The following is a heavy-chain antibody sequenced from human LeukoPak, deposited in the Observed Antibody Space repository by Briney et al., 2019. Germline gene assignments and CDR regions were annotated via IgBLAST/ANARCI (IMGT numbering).Heavy chain of an antibody. CDR3: ARDYSYDENGQPVRHDY. V-gene: IGHV3-66*01. D-gene: IGHD3-16*01. J-gene: IGHJ4*02. CDR2: LYRGGTT. CDR1: GFALSANY. Sequence: GGSLRLSCVASGFALSANYMSWVRQAPGKGPEWLSVLYRGGTTYYAGSVRGRFTISRDDSKNTLYLQMDSLRVEDTAVYYCARDYSYDENGQPVRHDYWGQGTLVTVSS.